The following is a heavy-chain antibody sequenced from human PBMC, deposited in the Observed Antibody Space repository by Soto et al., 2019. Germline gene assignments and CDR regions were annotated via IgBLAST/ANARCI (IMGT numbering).Heavy chain of an antibody. V-gene: IGHV1-18*01. D-gene: IGHD6-19*01. J-gene: IGHJ6*02. CDR3: ARVAGPDFSHYYGIDV. CDR1: GYTFTSYG. Sequence: ASVKVSCKASGYTFTSYGISWVRQAPGQGLEWMGWISAYNGNTNYAQKLQGRVTMTTDTSTSTAYMELRSLRSDDTAVYYCARVAGPDFSHYYGIDVWGQGTTVTVSS. CDR2: ISAYNGNT.